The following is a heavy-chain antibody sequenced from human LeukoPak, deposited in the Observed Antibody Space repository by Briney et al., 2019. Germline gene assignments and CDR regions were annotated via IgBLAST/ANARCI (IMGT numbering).Heavy chain of an antibody. D-gene: IGHD3-10*01. CDR1: GGTFSNYA. CDR2: IIPIFHTT. J-gene: IGHJ6*03. V-gene: IGHV1-69*06. Sequence: ASVKVSCKASGGTFSNYAISRVRQAPGQGLEWMGGIIPIFHTTNYAQKFQGRVTITADKSTTTAYMELSSLKSEDTAVYYCARPRFPYYRLSGPDYYYMDVWGKGTTVTVSS. CDR3: ARPRFPYYRLSGPDYYYMDV.